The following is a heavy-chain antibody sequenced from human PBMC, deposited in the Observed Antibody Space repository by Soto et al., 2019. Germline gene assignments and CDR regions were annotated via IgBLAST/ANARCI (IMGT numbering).Heavy chain of an antibody. V-gene: IGHV2-5*02. CDR1: GVSLSTNGLG. CDR3: AHRTKLYDSSGIAFDI. Sequence: QITLKESGPALVKPTQTLTLTCTFSGVSLSTNGLGVGWIRQPPGKAPECLALIYWDDDKRYSPSLRSRLTVTKDTSENQVVLTMTNMDPVDTATYYCAHRTKLYDSSGIAFDIWGQGTMVTVSS. D-gene: IGHD3-22*01. CDR2: IYWDDDK. J-gene: IGHJ3*02.